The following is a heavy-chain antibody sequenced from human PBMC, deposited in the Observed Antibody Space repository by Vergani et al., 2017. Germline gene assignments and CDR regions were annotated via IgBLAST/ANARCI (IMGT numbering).Heavy chain of an antibody. V-gene: IGHV4-38-2*01. CDR3: ARHRGSGGFFPSSYFYGMDV. Sequence: QVQLQESGPGLVKPSATLTLTCDVSDSSIMTNPYWGWFRQSPGKGLEWIGCIHPSGDTHYNSSLKSRVSISIVSSSKFSLSLTSVTAADTAIYYCARHRGSGGFFPSSYFYGMDVWGHGTTVTVSS. J-gene: IGHJ6*02. CDR2: IHPSGDT. CDR1: DSSIMTNPY. D-gene: IGHD3-10*01.